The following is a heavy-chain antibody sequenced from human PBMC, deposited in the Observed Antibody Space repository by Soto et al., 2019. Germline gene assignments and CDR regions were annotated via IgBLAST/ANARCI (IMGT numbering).Heavy chain of an antibody. CDR3: AKDGSYDDPFVY. CDR1: GFTFSSYA. J-gene: IGHJ4*02. Sequence: EVQLLESGGALVQPGGSLRVSCAASGFTFSSYAMNWVRQAPGKGLEWVSAISGSGTSTYYADSVEGRFVISRDNSKNTLYLQMTSLSAEDTAVYYCAKDGSYDDPFVYWGQGTLVTVSS. D-gene: IGHD4-17*01. V-gene: IGHV3-23*01. CDR2: ISGSGTST.